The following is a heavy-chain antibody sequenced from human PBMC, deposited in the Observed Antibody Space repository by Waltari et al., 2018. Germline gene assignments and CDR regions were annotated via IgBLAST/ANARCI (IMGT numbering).Heavy chain of an antibody. CDR1: GGSISSGSYY. V-gene: IGHV4-61*02. CDR3: ASGILSGSYWGGYFDY. CDR2: IYTSGST. J-gene: IGHJ4*02. Sequence: QVQLQESGPGLVKPSQTLSLTCTVSGGSISSGSYYWRWIRQPAGKGLEWIGRIYTSGSTNYNPSLKSRVTISVDTSKNQFSLKLSSVTAADTAVYYCASGILSGSYWGGYFDYWGQGTLVTVSS. D-gene: IGHD1-26*01.